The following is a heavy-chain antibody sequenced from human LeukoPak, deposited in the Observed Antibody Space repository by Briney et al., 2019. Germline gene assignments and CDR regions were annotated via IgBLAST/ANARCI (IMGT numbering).Heavy chain of an antibody. Sequence: GRSLRLSCAASGFTFSSYGMTWVRQAPGMGLEWVSSISGGGERTYNANSVKARFTISRDNSKNTLHVQMHSLRAEDTAVYYCARELPPVVKYYFDYWGQGTLVTVSS. D-gene: IGHD3-22*01. CDR3: ARELPPVVKYYFDY. V-gene: IGHV3-23*01. CDR1: GFTFSSYG. J-gene: IGHJ4*02. CDR2: ISGGGERT.